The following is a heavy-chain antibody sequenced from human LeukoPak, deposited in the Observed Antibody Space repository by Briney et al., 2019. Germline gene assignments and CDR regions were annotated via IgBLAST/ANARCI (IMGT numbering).Heavy chain of an antibody. CDR2: ISWNSGSI. D-gene: IGHD4-17*01. CDR3: AKDTIPYGDYRPYCYYYGMDV. J-gene: IGHJ6*02. Sequence: GGSLRLSCAAPGFTFDDYAMHWVRQAPGKGLEWVSGISWNSGSIGYADSVKGRFTISRDNAKNSLYLQMNSLRAEDTALYYCAKDTIPYGDYRPYCYYYGMDVWGQGTTVTVSS. V-gene: IGHV3-9*01. CDR1: GFTFDDYA.